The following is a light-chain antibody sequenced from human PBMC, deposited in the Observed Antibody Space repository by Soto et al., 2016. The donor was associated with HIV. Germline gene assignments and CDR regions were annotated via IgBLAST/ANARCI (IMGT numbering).Light chain of an antibody. J-gene: IGKJ5*01. CDR3: QQFTPIT. Sequence: AIQLTQSPSSLSASVGDRVTITCRASRGISSALAWYQQKPGKAPKLLIYDASSLESGVPSRFSGSGSGTDFTLTISSLQPEDFATYYCQQFTPITFGQGTRLEIK. CDR2: DAS. CDR1: RGISSA. V-gene: IGKV1-13*02.